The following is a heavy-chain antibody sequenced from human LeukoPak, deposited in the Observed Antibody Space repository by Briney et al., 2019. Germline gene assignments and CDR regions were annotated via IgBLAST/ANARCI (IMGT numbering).Heavy chain of an antibody. Sequence: ASVKVSCKASGYTFTGYYMHWVRQAPGQGLEWMGWINPNSGGTNYAQKFQGRVTMTRDTSIGTAYMDLTRLRSDDTAVYYCARDRGLDPIFDYWGQGTLVTVSS. J-gene: IGHJ4*02. D-gene: IGHD3-10*01. CDR2: INPNSGGT. V-gene: IGHV1-2*02. CDR1: GYTFTGYY. CDR3: ARDRGLDPIFDY.